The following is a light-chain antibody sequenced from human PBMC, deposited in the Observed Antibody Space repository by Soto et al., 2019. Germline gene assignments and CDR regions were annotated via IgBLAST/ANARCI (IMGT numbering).Light chain of an antibody. CDR1: QTINSN. J-gene: IGKJ4*01. V-gene: IGKV3-15*01. CDR2: GAS. Sequence: EIVMTQSPATLSVSPGERATLSCRANQTINSNLAWYQQKPGQAPRLLIYGASTRATGIPARFSGSGSGTEFTLTISSLQSEGFAVYYCQQYNNWLGTFGGGTKVEIK. CDR3: QQYNNWLGT.